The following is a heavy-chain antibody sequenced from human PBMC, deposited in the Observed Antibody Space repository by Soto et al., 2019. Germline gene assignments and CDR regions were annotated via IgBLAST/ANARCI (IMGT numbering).Heavy chain of an antibody. CDR3: ARRYGGILDY. D-gene: IGHD4-17*01. CDR1: GGSISSYY. V-gene: IGHV4-59*08. J-gene: IGHJ4*02. CDR2: IYYSGST. Sequence: ETLSLTCTVSGGSISSYYWSWIRQPPGKGLEWIGYIYYSGSTNYNPSLKSRVTISVDTSKNQFSLKLSSVTAADTAVYYCARRYGGILDYWGQGTLVTVSS.